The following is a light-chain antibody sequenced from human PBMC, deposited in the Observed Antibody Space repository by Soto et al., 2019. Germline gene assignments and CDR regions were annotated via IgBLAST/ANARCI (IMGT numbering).Light chain of an antibody. CDR3: SSYTSSSTGV. V-gene: IGLV2-14*01. Sequence: QSAMTKAACVSGCRGQWSTIWCTGARSDVGGYNYVSWYQQHPGTAPTLMIYEVSNRPSGVSNRFSGSKSGNTASLTISGLQAEDEADYYCSSYTSSSTGVFGTGTTVTVL. CDR1: RSDVGGYNY. CDR2: EVS. J-gene: IGLJ1*01.